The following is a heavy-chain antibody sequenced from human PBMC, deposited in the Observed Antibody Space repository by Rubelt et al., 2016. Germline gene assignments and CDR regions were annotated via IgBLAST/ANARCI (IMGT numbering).Heavy chain of an antibody. J-gene: IGHJ4*02. CDR3: ATSHGGH. V-gene: IGHV3-7*01. D-gene: IGHD3-10*01. CDR2: INEDGSGE. Sequence: EVHLVESGGGLVKPGGSLRLSCAASGFTFSRYNMNWVRQAPGKGLEWVANINEDGSGEHYVDSVKGRFTISRDNTKNSLYLQMSSLRAEDTAVYYCATSHGGHWGQGSLVTVSS. CDR1: GFTFSRYN.